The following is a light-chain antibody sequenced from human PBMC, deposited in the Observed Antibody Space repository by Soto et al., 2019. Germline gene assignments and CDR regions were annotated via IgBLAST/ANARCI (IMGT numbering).Light chain of an antibody. V-gene: IGLV2-14*01. CDR3: SSYTTSATLV. J-gene: IGLJ3*02. CDR2: EVT. CDR1: SADIGVYSH. Sequence: QSALTQPASVSGSPGQSITISCTGTSADIGVYSHVSWYQQHPGKAPKVIIYEVTHRPSGISNRFSGSKSDDTASLTISGLQSEDEADYFCSSYTTSATLVFGGGTKLTVL.